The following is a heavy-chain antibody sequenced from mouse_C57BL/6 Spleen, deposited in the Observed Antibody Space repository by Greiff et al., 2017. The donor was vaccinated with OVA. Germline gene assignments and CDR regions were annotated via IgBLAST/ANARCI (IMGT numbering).Heavy chain of an antibody. Sequence: EVKLVESGGGLVKPGGSLKLSCAASGFTFSSYAMSWVRQTPEKSLEWVATISDGGSNTYYPDNVKGRFTISIDNAKNTLYLQMRHLKSEDTAMYYCSSPYYGDDEGFAYWGQGTLVTVSS. CDR1: GFTFSSYA. D-gene: IGHD2-9*01. CDR3: SSPYYGDDEGFAY. CDR2: ISDGGSNT. V-gene: IGHV5-4*03. J-gene: IGHJ3*01.